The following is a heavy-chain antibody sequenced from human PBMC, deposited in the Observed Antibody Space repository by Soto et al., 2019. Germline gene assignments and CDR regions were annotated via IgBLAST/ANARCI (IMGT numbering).Heavy chain of an antibody. CDR1: GFTFSNYW. CDR3: VRSSLVVAVATREDF. Sequence: EVQLVESGGGLVQPGESLRLSCAASGFTFSNYWMHWVRQAPGKGLVWVSRIDSDGSRITYADFVKGRFTISRDNAKNTVYLHMNRLTAEDPAVYYCVRSSLVVAVATREDFWGQGTLVTVSS. D-gene: IGHD2-15*01. V-gene: IGHV3-74*01. CDR2: IDSDGSRI. J-gene: IGHJ4*02.